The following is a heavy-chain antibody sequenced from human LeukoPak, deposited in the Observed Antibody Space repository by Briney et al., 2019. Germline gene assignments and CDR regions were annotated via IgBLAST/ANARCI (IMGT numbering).Heavy chain of an antibody. CDR3: AGSGYGYDAFDI. V-gene: IGHV3-23*01. J-gene: IGHJ3*02. CDR1: GFTFSGYA. Sequence: GGSLRLSCAASGFTFSGYAMSWVRQAPGKGLEWVSAISGSGGSTYYADSVKGRFTISRDNSKNTLYLQMNSLRAEDTAVYYCAGSGYGYDAFDIWGQGTMVTVSS. CDR2: ISGSGGST. D-gene: IGHD5-12*01.